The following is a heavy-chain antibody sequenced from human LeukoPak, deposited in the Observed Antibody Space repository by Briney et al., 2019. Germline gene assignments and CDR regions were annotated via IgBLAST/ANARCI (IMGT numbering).Heavy chain of an antibody. CDR1: GGSISSSSYY. Sequence: SETLSLTCTVSGGSISSSSYYWGWIRQPPGKGLEWIGSIYYSGSTYYNPSLKSRVTISVDTSKNQFSLKLSSVTAADTAVYYCARRDATVATLPFDYWGQGTLVTVSS. CDR2: IYYSGST. J-gene: IGHJ4*02. CDR3: ARRDATVATLPFDY. V-gene: IGHV4-39*01. D-gene: IGHD4-17*01.